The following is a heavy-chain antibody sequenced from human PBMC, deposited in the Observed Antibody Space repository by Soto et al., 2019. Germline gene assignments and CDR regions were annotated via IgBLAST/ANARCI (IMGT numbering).Heavy chain of an antibody. J-gene: IGHJ5*02. CDR1: GDSVSSNTAS. CDR2: TYFRSKWYN. Sequence: SQTLSLTCAISGDSVSSNTASWNWIRQSPSRGLEWLGRTYFRSKWYNDYAVSVKSRIIINPDTSNNLFSLQLNSVTPEDTAVYFCAKGENLGPKTGYGFDPWGQGIMVTSPQ. D-gene: IGHD5-12*01. CDR3: AKGENLGPKTGYGFDP. V-gene: IGHV6-1*01.